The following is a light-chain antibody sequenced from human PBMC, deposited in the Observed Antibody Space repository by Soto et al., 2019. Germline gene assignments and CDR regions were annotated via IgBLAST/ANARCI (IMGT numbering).Light chain of an antibody. Sequence: ALTQPASVSGSPGQSITISCTGTSSDVGGYNYVSWYQQHPGKAPKLMIYDVTNRPSGVSNRFSGSKSGNTASLTISGLQAEDEADYYCSSYTGSNTLEVFGTGTKVTV. CDR2: DVT. V-gene: IGLV2-14*03. CDR1: SSDVGGYNY. J-gene: IGLJ1*01. CDR3: SSYTGSNTLEV.